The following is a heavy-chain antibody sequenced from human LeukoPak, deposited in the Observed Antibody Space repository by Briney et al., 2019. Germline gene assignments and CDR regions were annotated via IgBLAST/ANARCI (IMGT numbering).Heavy chain of an antibody. CDR1: GYSFSSYW. CDR3: ARDYGDKSLDY. J-gene: IGHJ4*02. CDR2: IQPGDSDT. V-gene: IGHV5-51*01. D-gene: IGHD4-17*01. Sequence: GESLKISCKGSGYSFSSYWIAWVRQMPGEGLEWMGIIQPGDSDTRYSPSFQGQVTISADKSISTAYLQWSSLQASDTAMYYCARDYGDKSLDYWGQGTLVTVSS.